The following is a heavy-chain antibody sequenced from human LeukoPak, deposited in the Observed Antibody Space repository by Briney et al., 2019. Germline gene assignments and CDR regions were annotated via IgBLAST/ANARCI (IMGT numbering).Heavy chain of an antibody. J-gene: IGHJ4*02. CDR3: ARGEYYGSGSYYPGDY. D-gene: IGHD3-10*01. V-gene: IGHV4-31*01. Sequence: SETLSLTCTVSGGSISSGGYYWSWIRQHPGKGLEWIGYIHNSGSTYYNPSLKSPVSISVDTSKSHFSLRLSSVTAADTAVYYCARGEYYGSGSYYPGDYWGQGTLATVSS. CDR2: IHNSGST. CDR1: GGSISSGGYY.